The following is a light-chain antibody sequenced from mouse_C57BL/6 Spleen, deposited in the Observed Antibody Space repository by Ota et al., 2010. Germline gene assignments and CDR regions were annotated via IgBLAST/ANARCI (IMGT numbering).Light chain of an antibody. CDR1: SSVSY. CDR3: HQWSSYPLT. V-gene: IGKV4-55*01. CDR2: STS. J-gene: IGKJ5*01. Sequence: QIVLTQSPAIMSASPGEKVTMTCSASSSVSYMYWYQQKPGSSPRLLIYSTSNLASGVPARFSGSGSGTSYSLTISSMEAEDAASYFCHQWSSYPLTFGAGTKLELK.